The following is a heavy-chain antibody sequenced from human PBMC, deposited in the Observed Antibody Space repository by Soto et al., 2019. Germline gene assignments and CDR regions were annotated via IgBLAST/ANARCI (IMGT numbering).Heavy chain of an antibody. CDR1: GFTFDDYA. V-gene: IGHV3-9*01. CDR3: ARTTNWAIDY. D-gene: IGHD7-27*01. CDR2: ISWNSGSI. Sequence: PGGSLRLSCAASGFTFDDYAMHWVRQAPGKGLEWVSGISWNSGSIGYADSVKGRFTISRDNAKNSLYLQMNSLRAEDTALYYCARTTNWAIDYWGQGTLVTVSS. J-gene: IGHJ4*02.